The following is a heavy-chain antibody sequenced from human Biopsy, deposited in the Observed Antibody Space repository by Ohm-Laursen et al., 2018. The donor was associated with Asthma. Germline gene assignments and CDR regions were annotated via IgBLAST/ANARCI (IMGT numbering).Heavy chain of an antibody. V-gene: IGHV3-7*01. CDR1: GFTFAVYC. J-gene: IGHJ1*01. Sequence: SLRLSCAASGFTFAVYCMCWVRQVPGRGMEWVANIKHYGSENTHVDSLKGRFTISRDNAKNSLYLQMNSLRAEDTAVYYCARTFHFWSPYHAEHYQLWGQGTLVTVSS. D-gene: IGHD3-3*02. CDR3: ARTFHFWSPYHAEHYQL. CDR2: IKHYGSEN.